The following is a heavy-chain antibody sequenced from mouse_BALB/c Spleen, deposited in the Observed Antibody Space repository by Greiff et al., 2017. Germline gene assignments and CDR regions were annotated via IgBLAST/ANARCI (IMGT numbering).Heavy chain of an antibody. Sequence: QVQLQQSGAELMKPGASVKISCKATGYTFSSYWIEWVKQRPGHGLEWIGEILPGSGSTNYNEKFKGKATFTADTSSNTAYMQLSSLTSEDSAVYYCASDGPYAMDYWGQGTSVTVSS. D-gene: IGHD2-3*01. CDR2: ILPGSGST. V-gene: IGHV1-9*01. CDR3: ASDGPYAMDY. J-gene: IGHJ4*01. CDR1: GYTFSSYW.